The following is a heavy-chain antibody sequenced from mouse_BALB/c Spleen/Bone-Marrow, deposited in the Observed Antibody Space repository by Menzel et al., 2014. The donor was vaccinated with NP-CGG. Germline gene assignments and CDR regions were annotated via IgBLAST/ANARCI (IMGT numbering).Heavy chain of an antibody. J-gene: IGHJ3*01. Sequence: EVKLMESGGGLVQPGGSLKLSCATSGFTFSDYYMYWVRQTPEKRLEWVAYISNGGGSTYYPDTVKGRFTISRDNAKNTLYLQMSRLKSEDTAMYYCARHDGYRTWFAYWGQGTLVTASA. D-gene: IGHD2-3*01. CDR2: ISNGGGST. CDR3: ARHDGYRTWFAY. CDR1: GFTFSDYY. V-gene: IGHV5-12*02.